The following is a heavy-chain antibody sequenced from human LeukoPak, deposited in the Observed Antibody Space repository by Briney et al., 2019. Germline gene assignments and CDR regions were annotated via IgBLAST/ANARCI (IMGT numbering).Heavy chain of an antibody. V-gene: IGHV1-46*01. D-gene: IGHD1-26*01. CDR2: INPSGGST. J-gene: IGHJ3*02. CDR3: ASSGSYQDAFDI. Sequence: GASVKVSCKASGYTFTSYYMHWVRQAPGQGLEWMGIINPSGGSTSYAQKFQGRVTMTRDMSTSTVYMELSSLRSEDTAVYYCASSGSYQDAFDIWGQGTMVTVSS. CDR1: GYTFTSYY.